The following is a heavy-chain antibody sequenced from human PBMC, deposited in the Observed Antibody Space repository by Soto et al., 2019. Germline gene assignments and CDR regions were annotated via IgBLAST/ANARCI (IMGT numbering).Heavy chain of an antibody. J-gene: IGHJ4*02. V-gene: IGHV1-8*01. Sequence: ASVKVSCKASGYTFTSYDINWVRQATGQGLEWMGWMNPNSGNTGYAQKFQGRVTMTRDTSISTAYMELSRLRSDDTAVYYCARHRNFFDYWGQGTLVTVSS. CDR1: GYTFTSYD. CDR3: ARHRNFFDY. CDR2: MNPNSGNT.